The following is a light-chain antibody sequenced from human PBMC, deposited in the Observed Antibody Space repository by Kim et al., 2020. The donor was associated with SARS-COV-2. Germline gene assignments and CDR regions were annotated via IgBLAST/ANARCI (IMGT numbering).Light chain of an antibody. CDR3: QQYGTSLQT. Sequence: EIVLTQSPGTLSLSPGERATLSCRASQSVTSSYLAWYQQKPGQPPRLLIYGASNRATGIPDRFSGSGSGTDFTLTISRLESEDLAVYYCQQYGTSLQTFGQGTKVDLK. CDR2: GAS. CDR1: QSVTSSY. J-gene: IGKJ1*01. V-gene: IGKV3-20*01.